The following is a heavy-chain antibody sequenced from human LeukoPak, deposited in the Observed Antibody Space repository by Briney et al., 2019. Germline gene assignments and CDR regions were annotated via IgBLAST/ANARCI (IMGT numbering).Heavy chain of an antibody. D-gene: IGHD3-10*01. V-gene: IGHV1-3*01. J-gene: IGHJ4*02. CDR1: GYTFSSYA. CDR2: INGDNGNT. Sequence: ASVKVSCKASGYTFSSYAMHWVRQAPGQSLEWMGWINGDNGNTKYSQKFQGRVTITRDTSANTAFMELSSLRPEDTAVYYCAGEAPVLKWFGDPGDFDYWGQGTLVTVSS. CDR3: AGEAPVLKWFGDPGDFDY.